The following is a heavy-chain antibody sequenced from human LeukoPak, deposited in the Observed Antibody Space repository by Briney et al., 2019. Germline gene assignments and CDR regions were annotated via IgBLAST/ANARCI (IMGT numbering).Heavy chain of an antibody. Sequence: GGSLRLSCAASGFTFSSFGMHWARQAPGKGPEWMAVVSYDGSKKFYGDSVKGRFTISRDNSKNTVYLQMNSLRAEDTAVYYCAKERSTTTWYDHWGQGILVTVSS. D-gene: IGHD2-2*01. V-gene: IGHV3-30*18. CDR3: AKERSTTTWYDH. J-gene: IGHJ4*02. CDR1: GFTFSSFG. CDR2: VSYDGSKK.